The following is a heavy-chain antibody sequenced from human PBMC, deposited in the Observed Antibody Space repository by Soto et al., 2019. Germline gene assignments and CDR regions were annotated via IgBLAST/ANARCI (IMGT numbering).Heavy chain of an antibody. V-gene: IGHV1-46*01. CDR2: INPSGGST. J-gene: IGHJ3*02. D-gene: IGHD4-17*01. Sequence: ASVKVSCKASGYTFTSYYMHWVRQAPGQGLEWMGIINPSGGSTSYAQKCQGRVTMTRDTSTSTVYMELSSLRSEDTAVYYCARCPLGGVTTLSPCAFDIWGQGTMVTVSS. CDR3: ARCPLGGVTTLSPCAFDI. CDR1: GYTFTSYY.